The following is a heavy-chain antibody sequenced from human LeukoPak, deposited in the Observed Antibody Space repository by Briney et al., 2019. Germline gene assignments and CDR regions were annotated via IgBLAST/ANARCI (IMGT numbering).Heavy chain of an antibody. J-gene: IGHJ6*03. CDR2: IYPNSGGT. CDR1: AYTFTGYY. D-gene: IGHD6-19*01. CDR3: ARSEQFPYYMDV. Sequence: ASVKVSCKASAYTFTGYYMHWVRQAPGQGLEWMGWIYPNSGGTNYAQKFQGRVTMTRDTSISTAYMELSRLRSDDTAVYYCARSEQFPYYMDVWGKGTTVTVSS. V-gene: IGHV1-2*02.